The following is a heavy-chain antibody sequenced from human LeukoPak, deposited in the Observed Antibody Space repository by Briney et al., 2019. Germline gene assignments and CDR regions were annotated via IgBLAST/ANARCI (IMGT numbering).Heavy chain of an antibody. D-gene: IGHD3-22*01. V-gene: IGHV4-38-2*01. J-gene: IGHJ4*02. CDR3: ARHYYVSSGYLVDY. CDR2: VYHSGST. CDR1: GYSISSGYY. Sequence: SETLSLTCAVSGYSISSGYYWGWIRQPPGKGLEWIGSVYHSGSTYYNPSLKSRVTISVDTSKNQFSLKLSSVTAADTAVYYCARHYYVSSGYLVDYWGQGTLVTVSS.